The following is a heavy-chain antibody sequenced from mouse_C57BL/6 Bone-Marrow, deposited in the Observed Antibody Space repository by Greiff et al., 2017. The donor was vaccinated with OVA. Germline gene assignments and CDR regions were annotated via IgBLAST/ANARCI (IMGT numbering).Heavy chain of an antibody. V-gene: IGHV5-9*01. Sequence: DVKLVESGGGLVKPGGSLKLSCAASGFTFSSYPMSWVRQTPEKRLEWVATISGGGGNTYYPDSVKGRFTISRDNAKNTLYLQMSSLRSEDTALYYCARLIYSWGQGTLVTVSA. D-gene: IGHD2-1*01. J-gene: IGHJ3*01. CDR2: ISGGGGNT. CDR3: ARLIYS. CDR1: GFTFSSYP.